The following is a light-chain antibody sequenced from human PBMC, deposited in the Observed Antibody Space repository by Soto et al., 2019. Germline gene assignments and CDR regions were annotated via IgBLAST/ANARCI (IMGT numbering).Light chain of an antibody. CDR3: QQYNSYSPYT. CDR1: QSISSW. CDR2: KAS. Sequence: DIQMTQSPSTLFASVGDRVTITCRASQSISSWLAWYQQKPGKAPKLLIYKASSLESGVPSRFSGSRSGTEFTLTISSLQPDDFATYYCQQYNSYSPYTFGQGTKLEIK. V-gene: IGKV1-5*03. J-gene: IGKJ2*01.